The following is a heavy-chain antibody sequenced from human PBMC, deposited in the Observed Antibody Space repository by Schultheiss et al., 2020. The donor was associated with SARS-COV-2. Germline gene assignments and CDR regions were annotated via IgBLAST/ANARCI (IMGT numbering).Heavy chain of an antibody. V-gene: IGHV4-4*07. CDR2: IYTSGST. Sequence: SETLSLTCTVSGGSISSYYWSWIRQPAGKGLEWIGRIYTSGSTNYNPSLKSRVTISVDTSKNQFSLKLSSVTAADTAVYYCARHSGEGIAVAGKVDYWGQGTLVTVSS. CDR3: ARHSGEGIAVAGKVDY. J-gene: IGHJ4*02. D-gene: IGHD6-19*01. CDR1: GGSISSYY.